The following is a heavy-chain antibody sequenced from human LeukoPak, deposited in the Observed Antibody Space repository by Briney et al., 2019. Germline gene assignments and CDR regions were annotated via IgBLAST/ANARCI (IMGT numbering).Heavy chain of an antibody. CDR2: ISSSSSYI. V-gene: IGHV3-21*01. Sequence: GGSLRLSCAASGFTFSSYSMNWVRQAPGKGLEWVSSISSSSSYIYYADSVKGRFTISRDNAKNSLYLQMNSLRAEDAAVYYCARASSSGGPNWFDPWGQGTLVTVSS. CDR1: GFTFSSYS. D-gene: IGHD6-13*01. J-gene: IGHJ5*02. CDR3: ARASSSGGPNWFDP.